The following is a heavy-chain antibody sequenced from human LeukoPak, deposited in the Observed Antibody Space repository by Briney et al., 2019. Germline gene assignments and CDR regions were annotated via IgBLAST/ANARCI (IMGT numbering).Heavy chain of an antibody. D-gene: IGHD3-22*01. CDR1: GGSFSGYY. CDR3: ARPPNYDSSGYAD. V-gene: IGHV4-34*01. Sequence: SETLSLTCAVYGGSFSGYYWSWIRQPPGKGLERIGEINHSGSTNYNPSLKSRVTISVDTSKNQFSLKLSSVTAADTAVYYCARPPNYDSSGYADWGQGTLVTVSS. CDR2: INHSGST. J-gene: IGHJ4*02.